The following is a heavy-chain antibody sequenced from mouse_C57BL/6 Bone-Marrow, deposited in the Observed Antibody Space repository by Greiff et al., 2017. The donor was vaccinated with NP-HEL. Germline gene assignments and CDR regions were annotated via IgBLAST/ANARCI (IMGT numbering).Heavy chain of an antibody. D-gene: IGHD2-4*01. CDR3: VRRGDYDRYFDV. CDR2: IRSKSNNYAT. CDR1: GFSFNTYA. V-gene: IGHV10-1*01. J-gene: IGHJ1*03. Sequence: EVQRVESGGGLVQPKGSLKLSCAASGFSFNTYAMNWVRQAPGKGLEWVARIRSKSNNYATYYADSVKDRFTISRDDSESMLYLQMNNLKTEDTAMYYCVRRGDYDRYFDVWGTGTTVTVSS.